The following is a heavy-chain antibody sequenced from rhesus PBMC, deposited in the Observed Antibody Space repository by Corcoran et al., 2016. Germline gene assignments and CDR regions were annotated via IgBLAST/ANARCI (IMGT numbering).Heavy chain of an antibody. J-gene: IGHJ6*01. D-gene: IGHD3-16*01. CDR1: GFTFSSSA. Sequence: EVQLVESGGGLVQPGGSLRLSCAASGFTFSSSAMHWVRQASGKGLVWVGRIVRKSNMDGTGYSESGKCRLTISRDDSKNTAYLQMNSLKTEDTAVYYCARGFSGRYAYDYGLDSWGQGVVVTVSS. V-gene: IGHV3-118*01. CDR3: ARGFSGRYAYDYGLDS. CDR2: IVRKSNMDGT.